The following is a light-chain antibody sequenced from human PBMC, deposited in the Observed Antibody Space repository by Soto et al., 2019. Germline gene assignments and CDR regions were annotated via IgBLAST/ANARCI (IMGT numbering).Light chain of an antibody. Sequence: DIQMTQSPSSLSASVGDRVTITCRASQSINSYLNWYQQKPGKAPKRLLYTASSLQSGVPSRFSGSGSGTDFTLTISNLQPEDFATYYCQQSYSMTTFGGGTKVEIK. V-gene: IGKV1-39*01. CDR2: TAS. CDR3: QQSYSMTT. CDR1: QSINSY. J-gene: IGKJ4*01.